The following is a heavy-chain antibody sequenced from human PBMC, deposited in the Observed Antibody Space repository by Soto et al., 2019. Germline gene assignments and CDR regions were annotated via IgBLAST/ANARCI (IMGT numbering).Heavy chain of an antibody. CDR2: IKSKTDGGTT. Sequence: GGSLRLSCAASGFTFSNAWMSWVRQAPGKGLEWVGRIKSKTDGGTTDYAAPVKGRFTISRDDSKNTLYLQMNSLKTEDTAVYYCARDRLEYYGSGSTSLYYYYGMDVWGQGTTVTVSS. D-gene: IGHD3-10*01. CDR1: GFTFSNAW. V-gene: IGHV3-15*01. CDR3: ARDRLEYYGSGSTSLYYYYGMDV. J-gene: IGHJ6*02.